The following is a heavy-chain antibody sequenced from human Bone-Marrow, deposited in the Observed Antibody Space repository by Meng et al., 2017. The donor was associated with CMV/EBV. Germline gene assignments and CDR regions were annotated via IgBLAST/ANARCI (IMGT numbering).Heavy chain of an antibody. D-gene: IGHD3-3*01. J-gene: IGHJ5*02. CDR3: ERAKKYDFWSGYYMMGFWFDP. CDR2: IIPIFGTA. V-gene: IGHV1-69*06. Sequence: YAISWVRKAPGQGLEWMGGIIPIFGTANYAQKFQGRVTITADKSTSTAYMELSSLRSEDTAVYYCERAKKYDFWSGYYMMGFWFDPWGQGTLVTVSS. CDR1: YA.